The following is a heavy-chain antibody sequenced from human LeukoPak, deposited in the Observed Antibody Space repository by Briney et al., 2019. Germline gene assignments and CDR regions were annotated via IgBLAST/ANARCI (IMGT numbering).Heavy chain of an antibody. CDR3: AREGQPHDAFDI. CDR2: IYSGGST. CDR1: GFTVSSNY. V-gene: IGHV3-53*01. J-gene: IGHJ3*02. Sequence: SGGSLRLSCAASGFTVSSNYRSWVRQAPGKGLEWVSVIYSGGSTYYADSVKGRFTISRDNSKNTLYLQMNSLRAEDTAVYYCAREGQPHDAFDIWGQGTMVTVSS. D-gene: IGHD5-18*01.